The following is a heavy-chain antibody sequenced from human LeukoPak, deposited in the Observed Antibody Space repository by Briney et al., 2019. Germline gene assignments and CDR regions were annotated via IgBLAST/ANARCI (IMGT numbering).Heavy chain of an antibody. CDR2: SYYSGST. Sequence: PSETLSLTCTVSGGSISSSSYYWGWIRQPPGKGLEWIGSSYYSGSTYYNPSLKSRVTISVDTSKNQFSLKLSSVTAADTAVYYCARHPFSFPDYYGSTLNWFDPWGQGTLVTVSS. J-gene: IGHJ5*02. D-gene: IGHD3-10*01. V-gene: IGHV4-39*01. CDR1: GGSISSSSYY. CDR3: ARHPFSFPDYYGSTLNWFDP.